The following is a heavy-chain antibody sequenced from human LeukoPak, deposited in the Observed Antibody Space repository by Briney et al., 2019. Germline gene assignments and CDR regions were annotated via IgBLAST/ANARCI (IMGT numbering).Heavy chain of an antibody. D-gene: IGHD5-24*01. J-gene: IGHJ4*02. CDR2: VGIDSGNT. V-gene: IGHV3-48*01. Sequence: GGSLRLSCAASGFRFSDYSMNWVRQAPGKGLEWISYVGIDSGNTNYVDSVKGRFTISGDKAKNSLYLQMNSLRVEDTAVYYCARDYKYAFDNWGQGTLVTVS. CDR1: GFRFSDYS. CDR3: ARDYKYAFDN.